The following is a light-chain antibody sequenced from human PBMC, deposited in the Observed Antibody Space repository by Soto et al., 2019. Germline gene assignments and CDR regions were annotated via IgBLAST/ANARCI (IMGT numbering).Light chain of an antibody. CDR3: TSYTTTSPVG. CDR2: DVT. J-gene: IGLJ2*01. V-gene: IGLV2-14*01. CDR1: GGDIGAYDY. Sequence: QSALTQTASVSGSPGQSITISCTGTGGDIGAYDYVSWYQQHPGKAPTLMIYDVTHRPSGVSTRFSGSKSGNTATLTISGLQAEDEADYYCTSYTTTSPVGFGGGTKLTVL.